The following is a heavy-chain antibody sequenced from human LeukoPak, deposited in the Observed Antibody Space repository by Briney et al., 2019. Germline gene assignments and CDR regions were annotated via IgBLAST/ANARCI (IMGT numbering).Heavy chain of an antibody. CDR2: IYTSGST. D-gene: IGHD6-19*01. Sequence: SETLSLTCTVSGGSISSGSYYWSWIRQPAGKGLEWIGRIYTSGSTNYNPSLKSRVTISVDTSKNQFSLKLSSVTAADTAVYYCAREVAVAPNPYYYYGMDVWGQGTTVTVSS. J-gene: IGHJ6*02. CDR3: AREVAVAPNPYYYYGMDV. CDR1: GGSISSGSYY. V-gene: IGHV4-61*02.